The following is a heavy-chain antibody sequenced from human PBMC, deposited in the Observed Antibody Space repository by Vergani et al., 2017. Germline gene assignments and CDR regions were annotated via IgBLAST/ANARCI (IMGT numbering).Heavy chain of an antibody. J-gene: IGHJ5*02. V-gene: IGHV4-34*11. Sequence: QVQLQQWGAGLLKPSETLSLTCAVYGGSFSGYYWSWIRQPPGKGLEWIGYIYYSGSTNYNPSLKSRVTISVDTSKNQFSLKLSSVTAADTAVYYCARDFGLVAGRWFDPWGQGTLVTVSS. CDR1: GGSFSGYY. CDR3: ARDFGLVAGRWFDP. CDR2: IYYSGST. D-gene: IGHD6-19*01.